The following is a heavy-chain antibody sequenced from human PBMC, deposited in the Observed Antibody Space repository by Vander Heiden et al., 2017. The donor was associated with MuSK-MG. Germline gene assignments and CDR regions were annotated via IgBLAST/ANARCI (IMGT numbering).Heavy chain of an antibody. J-gene: IGHJ5*02. CDR3: ARDDFSSTSCYLDWFDP. Sequence: EVQLVESGGGLVKPGGSLRLSCAASGFTFSSYSMNWVRQAPGKGLEWVSSISSSSSYIYYADSVKGRVTISRDNAKNSLYLQMNSLRAEDTAVYYCARDDFSSTSCYLDWFDPWGQGTLVTVSS. D-gene: IGHD2-2*01. V-gene: IGHV3-21*01. CDR1: GFTFSSYS. CDR2: ISSSSSYI.